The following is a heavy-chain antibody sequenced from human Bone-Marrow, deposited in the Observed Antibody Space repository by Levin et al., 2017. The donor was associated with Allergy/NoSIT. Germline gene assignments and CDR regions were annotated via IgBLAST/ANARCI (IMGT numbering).Heavy chain of an antibody. J-gene: IGHJ4*02. Sequence: AGGSLRLSCAASGFTFSSYSMTWVRQTPGKGLEWISYINYNPNIIYYADSVKGRFTISRDNAKNSLYLQMNNLRVEDTAIYYCARDCGTAGADDSWGQGTLVTVSS. CDR2: INYNPNII. CDR1: GFTFSSYS. V-gene: IGHV3-48*04. CDR3: ARDCGTAGADDS. D-gene: IGHD6-13*01.